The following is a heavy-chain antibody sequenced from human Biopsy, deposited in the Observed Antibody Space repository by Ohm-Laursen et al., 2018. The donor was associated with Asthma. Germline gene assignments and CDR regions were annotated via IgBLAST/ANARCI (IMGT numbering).Heavy chain of an antibody. V-gene: IGHV4-31*03. CDR2: IYYSGCT. Sequence: SQTLSLTCTVSYGSITSGGYYWTWIRQHPGEGLEWIGFIYYSGCTYYNPSLKSRVSISIDTSKNQFSLKLSSVTAADTAVYYCARAQDYYDSRGYYRSFDYWGQGTLVTVSS. D-gene: IGHD3-22*01. CDR3: ARAQDYYDSRGYYRSFDY. CDR1: YGSITSGGYY. J-gene: IGHJ4*02.